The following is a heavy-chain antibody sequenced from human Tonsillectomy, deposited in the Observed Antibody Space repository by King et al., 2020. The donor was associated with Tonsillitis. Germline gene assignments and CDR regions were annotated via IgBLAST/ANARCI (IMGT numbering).Heavy chain of an antibody. J-gene: IGHJ4*02. D-gene: IGHD3-16*01. Sequence: EVQLVESGGDLVQPGRSLRLSCVGSGFILDNYAMQWVRQAPGKGLEWVSGILWNGANVGYADSVKGRFTISRDNAKNSLYLQMNSLRADDTAFYYCAKSLAFGGVTTPFDSWGRGTLVTVSS. CDR2: ILWNGANV. CDR3: AKSLAFGGVTTPFDS. V-gene: IGHV3-9*01. CDR1: GFILDNYA.